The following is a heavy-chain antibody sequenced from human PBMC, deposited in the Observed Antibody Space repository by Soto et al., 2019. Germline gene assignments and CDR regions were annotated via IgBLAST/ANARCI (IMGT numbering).Heavy chain of an antibody. D-gene: IGHD3-16*01. V-gene: IGHV1-18*01. CDR1: GYTFTTFG. CDR3: TRDPTGGADWFDP. CDR2: IHAASGNT. Sequence: QVLLVQSGAEVQKPGASVRVSCKASGYTFTTFGISWVRQAPGQGLEWMGWIHAASGNTIYAQKFQGRVKLTTDTSTSTAYMELRRLRSDDTAVYFCTRDPTGGADWFDPWGQGTLVTVSS. J-gene: IGHJ5*02.